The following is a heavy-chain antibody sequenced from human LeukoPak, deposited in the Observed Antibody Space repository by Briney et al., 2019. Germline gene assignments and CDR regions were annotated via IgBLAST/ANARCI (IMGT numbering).Heavy chain of an antibody. V-gene: IGHV4-4*07. Sequence: SETLSLICTVSGGSISSYYWSWIRQPAGKGLEWIGRIYTSGSTNYNPSLKSRVTMSVDTSKNQFSLKLSSVTAADTAVYYCARERDRRRYDFLSGYYFDYWGQGTLVTVSS. CDR1: GGSISSYY. CDR3: ARERDRRRYDFLSGYYFDY. CDR2: IYTSGST. D-gene: IGHD3-3*01. J-gene: IGHJ4*02.